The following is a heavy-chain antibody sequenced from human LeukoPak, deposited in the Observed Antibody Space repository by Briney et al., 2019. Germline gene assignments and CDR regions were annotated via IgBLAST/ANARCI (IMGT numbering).Heavy chain of an antibody. CDR3: ARDLRKMIIPFDS. Sequence: GGSLRLSCAASGFTFDDYGMSWVRQAPGKGLEWVSGINWNGGSTRYADSVKGRFTMSRDNAKNSLYLQMNSLRAEDTALYYCARDLRKMIIPFDSWGQGTLVTVSS. CDR1: GFTFDDYG. J-gene: IGHJ4*02. D-gene: IGHD3-16*01. V-gene: IGHV3-20*04. CDR2: INWNGGST.